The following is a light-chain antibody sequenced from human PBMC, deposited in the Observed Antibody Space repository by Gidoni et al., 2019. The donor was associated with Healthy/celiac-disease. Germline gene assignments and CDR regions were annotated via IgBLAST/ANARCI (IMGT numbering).Light chain of an antibody. Sequence: EIVLTQSPATLSLSPGERATLTCRASQSVSSTLAWYQHKPGQAPRLLLYGASPRATGIPARFSGSGSGTEFTLTISSLQSEDFAVDYCQQYNSWPPMYTFXQXTKLEIK. V-gene: IGKV3-15*01. CDR3: QQYNSWPPMYT. CDR2: GAS. J-gene: IGKJ2*01. CDR1: QSVSST.